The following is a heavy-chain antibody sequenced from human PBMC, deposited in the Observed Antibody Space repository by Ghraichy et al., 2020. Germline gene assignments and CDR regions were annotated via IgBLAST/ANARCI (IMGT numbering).Heavy chain of an antibody. CDR3: AHCPRDFDYWSGYEAFDV. J-gene: IGHJ3*01. D-gene: IGHD3-3*01. CDR1: GGTLRSYA. CDR2: ITPMFGTA. V-gene: IGHV1-69*06. Sequence: SVQVSCKASGGTLRSYAISWVRQAPGQGLEWMGGITPMFGTADYAQTFQGRLTITADRSTNTAYMELSSLRSDDTAVYYCAHCPRDFDYWSGYEAFDVWGQGTMVTVSS.